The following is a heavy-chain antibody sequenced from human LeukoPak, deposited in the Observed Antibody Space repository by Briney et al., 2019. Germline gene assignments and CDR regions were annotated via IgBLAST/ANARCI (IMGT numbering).Heavy chain of an antibody. Sequence: PSETLPLTCTVSGGSISSSSYYWGWIRQPPGKGLEWIGSIYYSGSTYYNPSLESRVTISVDTSKNQFSLKLSSVTAADTAVYYCASVRAARGYYYYMDVWGKGTTVTVSS. D-gene: IGHD6-6*01. V-gene: IGHV4-39*07. CDR2: IYYSGST. CDR1: GGSISSSSYY. CDR3: ASVRAARGYYYYMDV. J-gene: IGHJ6*03.